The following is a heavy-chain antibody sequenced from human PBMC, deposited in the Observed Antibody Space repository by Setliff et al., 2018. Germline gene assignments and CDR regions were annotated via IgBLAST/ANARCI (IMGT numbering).Heavy chain of an antibody. D-gene: IGHD5-18*01. J-gene: IGHJ6*03. CDR3: AREGVDTRSSTDYRYYMDV. V-gene: IGHV1-69*05. CDR1: GGTFTHYA. Sequence: KVSCKASGGTFTHYAINWVRQAPGQGLEWMGGINPIFGTADYTQNFQGRVTITTDESTSTAYMELNSLTSEDTAVYYCAREGVDTRSSTDYRYYMDVWGKGTTVTVSS. CDR2: INPIFGTA.